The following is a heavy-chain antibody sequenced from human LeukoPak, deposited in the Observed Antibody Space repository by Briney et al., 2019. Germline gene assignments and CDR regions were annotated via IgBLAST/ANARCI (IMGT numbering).Heavy chain of an antibody. D-gene: IGHD6-13*01. CDR3: ASLEYSSSWSYYGMDV. CDR1: GFTFSSYS. V-gene: IGHV3-21*01. Sequence: GGSLRPSCAASGFTFSSYSMNWVRQAPGKGLEWVSSISSSSSYIYYADSVKGRFTISRDNAKNSLYLQMNSLRAEDTAVYYCASLEYSSSWSYYGMDVWGQGTTVTVSS. CDR2: ISSSSSYI. J-gene: IGHJ6*02.